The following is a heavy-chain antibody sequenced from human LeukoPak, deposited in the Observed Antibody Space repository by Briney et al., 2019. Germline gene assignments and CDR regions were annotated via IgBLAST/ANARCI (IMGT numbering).Heavy chain of an antibody. CDR2: SSSGSTI. V-gene: IGHV3-69-1*01. CDR3: ARGREGFGESYFDY. D-gene: IGHD3-10*01. J-gene: IGHJ4*02. Sequence: PVQPLDSPSVSSSGSTIYYADSVKGRFTISRDNAKNSLYLQMNSLRAEDTAMYYCARGREGFGESYFDYWGQGTLVTVSS.